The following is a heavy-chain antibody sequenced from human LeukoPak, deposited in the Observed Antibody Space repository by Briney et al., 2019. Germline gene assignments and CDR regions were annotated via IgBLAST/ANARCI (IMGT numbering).Heavy chain of an antibody. CDR1: GYTFTGYY. CDR3: ARDFGRYFRGY. CDR2: INPNSGGT. D-gene: IGHD3-9*01. J-gene: IGHJ4*02. Sequence: ASVKVSCKASGYTFTGYYMHWVRQAPGQGLEWMGWINPNSGGTNYALKFQGRVTMTRDTSISTAYMELSRLRSDDTAVYYCARDFGRYFRGYWGQGTLVTVSS. V-gene: IGHV1-2*02.